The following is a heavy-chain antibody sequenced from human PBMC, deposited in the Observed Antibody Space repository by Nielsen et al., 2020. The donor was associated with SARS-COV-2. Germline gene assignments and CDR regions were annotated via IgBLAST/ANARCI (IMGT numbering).Heavy chain of an antibody. V-gene: IGHV3-30-3*01. D-gene: IGHD1-26*01. CDR3: AKDVRPVGATFYYFDS. J-gene: IGHJ4*02. Sequence: GESLKISCAASGFTFSNFAMHWVRQAPGKGLEWLAIISYDGDNEHFADSVKGRFTISRDNAKNSLYLQMNSLRAEDTALYYCAKDVRPVGATFYYFDSWGQGTLVTVSS. CDR1: GFTFSNFA. CDR2: ISYDGDNE.